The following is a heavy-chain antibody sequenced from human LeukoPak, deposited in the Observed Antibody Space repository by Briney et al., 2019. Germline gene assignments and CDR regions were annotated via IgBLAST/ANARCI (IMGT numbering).Heavy chain of an antibody. CDR2: INHSGST. CDR3: AGAAASYYYYGMDV. V-gene: IGHV4-34*01. Sequence: PSETLSLTCAVYGGSFSGYYWSWIRQPPGKGLEWIGEINHSGSTNYNPSLKSRVTISVDTSKNQFSLKLSSVTAADTAVYYCAGAAASYYYYGMDVWGQGTTVTVSS. D-gene: IGHD6-25*01. J-gene: IGHJ6*02. CDR1: GGSFSGYY.